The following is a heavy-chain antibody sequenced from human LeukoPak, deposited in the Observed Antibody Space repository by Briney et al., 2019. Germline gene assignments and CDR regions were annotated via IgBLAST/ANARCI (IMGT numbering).Heavy chain of an antibody. D-gene: IGHD3-22*01. CDR2: NIPILGTA. CDR3: AIMRAYYYDSSGYSDAFNI. J-gene: IGHJ3*02. Sequence: SVKVSCKASGGTFSSDAISWVRQAPGQGLEWMRGNIPILGTANYAQKFQGRVTITADESTSTAYMELSSLRSEDTAVYYCAIMRAYYYDSSGYSDAFNIWGQGTMVTVSS. V-gene: IGHV1-69*13. CDR1: GGTFSSDA.